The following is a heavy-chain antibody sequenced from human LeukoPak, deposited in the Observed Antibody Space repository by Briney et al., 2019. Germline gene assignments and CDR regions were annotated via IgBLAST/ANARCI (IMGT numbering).Heavy chain of an antibody. J-gene: IGHJ4*02. Sequence: GGSLRLSCAASGFTFSSYAMIWVRQAPGKGLEWVSAISGSGGSTYYADSVKGRFTISRDNSKNTLYLQMNSLRAEDTVVYYCAKDQQAAAAFDYWSQGTLVTVSS. V-gene: IGHV3-23*01. D-gene: IGHD6-13*01. CDR2: ISGSGGST. CDR1: GFTFSSYA. CDR3: AKDQQAAAAFDY.